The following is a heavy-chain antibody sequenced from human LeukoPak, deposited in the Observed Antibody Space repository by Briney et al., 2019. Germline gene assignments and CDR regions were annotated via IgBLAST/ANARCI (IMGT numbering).Heavy chain of an antibody. D-gene: IGHD3-22*01. CDR3: AKEYQDYYDSSGYPDY. CDR1: GFTFSSYG. Sequence: PGGSLRLSCAASGFTFSSYGMHWVRQAPGKGLEWVAVISYDGSNKYYADSVKGRFTISRDNSKNTLYLQMNSLRAEDTAVYYCAKEYQDYYDSSGYPDYWGQGTLVTVSS. CDR2: ISYDGSNK. V-gene: IGHV3-30*18. J-gene: IGHJ4*02.